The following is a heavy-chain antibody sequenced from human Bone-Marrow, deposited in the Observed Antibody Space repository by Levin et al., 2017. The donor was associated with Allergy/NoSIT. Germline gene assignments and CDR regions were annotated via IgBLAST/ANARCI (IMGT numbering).Heavy chain of an antibody. Sequence: GGSLRLSCEASGFSFSSYAMSWVRQAPGKGLEWVSGISANGGSTDHGDSVKGRFTISRDNSKNTLYLQMDSLRVEDTAQYYCAKKYGGFFSSPFDLWGQGTVVAVSS. CDR3: AKKYGGFFSSPFDL. V-gene: IGHV3-23*01. J-gene: IGHJ3*01. D-gene: IGHD5-12*01. CDR1: GFSFSSYA. CDR2: ISANGGST.